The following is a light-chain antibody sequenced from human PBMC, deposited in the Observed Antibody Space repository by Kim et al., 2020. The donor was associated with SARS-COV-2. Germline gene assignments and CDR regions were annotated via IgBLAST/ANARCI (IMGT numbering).Light chain of an antibody. Sequence: SYELTQPPSVSLSPGQTARITCSGDVLPKQYAYWFQQKPGQAPVLVIYKDTERPSGIPERFSGSTSGTTVTLTISGVQAEDEADYYCQSADSSDNFWVFGGGTQLTVL. CDR3: QSADSSDNFWV. CDR2: KDT. J-gene: IGLJ3*02. CDR1: VLPKQY. V-gene: IGLV3-25*03.